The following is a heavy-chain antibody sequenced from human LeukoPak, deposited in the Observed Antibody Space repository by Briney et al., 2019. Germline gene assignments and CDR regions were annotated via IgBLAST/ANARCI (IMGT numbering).Heavy chain of an antibody. J-gene: IGHJ4*02. CDR1: GFTFSSYA. CDR3: AKPRGGLRFLEWLLYWDY. CDR2: ISGSGGST. Sequence: AGSLRLSCAASGFTFSSYAMSWVRQAPGKGLEWVSAISGSGGSTYYADSVKVRFTISRDNSKNTLYLQMNSLRAEDTAVYYCAKPRGGLRFLEWLLYWDYWGQGTLVTVSS. D-gene: IGHD3-3*01. V-gene: IGHV3-23*01.